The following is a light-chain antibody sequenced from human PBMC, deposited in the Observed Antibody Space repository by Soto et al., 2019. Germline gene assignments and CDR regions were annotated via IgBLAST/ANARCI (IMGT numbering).Light chain of an antibody. CDR1: QSVDSSF. V-gene: IGKV3-20*01. CDR2: GAS. CDR3: QQYVSSVT. J-gene: IGKJ1*01. Sequence: EIVLPPSPGSLSLSPGERATLSCRASQSVDSSFFAWYQKKPGQAPRLLIYGASKRATGIPDRFSGSGSGTDFTLTISRLEPEDFAVYYCQQYVSSVTFGQGTKVEIK.